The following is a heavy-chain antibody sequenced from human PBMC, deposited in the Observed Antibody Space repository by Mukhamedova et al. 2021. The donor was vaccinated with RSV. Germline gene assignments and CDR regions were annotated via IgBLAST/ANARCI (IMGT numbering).Heavy chain of an antibody. CDR2: GSEK. V-gene: IGHV3-7*03. Sequence: GSEKYYVDSVEGRFTISRDNPKNSLYLQMNSLRVEDMAVYYCARGVPTGIDYFDYWGQGNLVTVSS. CDR3: ARGVPTGIDYFDY. J-gene: IGHJ4*02. D-gene: IGHD1-1*01.